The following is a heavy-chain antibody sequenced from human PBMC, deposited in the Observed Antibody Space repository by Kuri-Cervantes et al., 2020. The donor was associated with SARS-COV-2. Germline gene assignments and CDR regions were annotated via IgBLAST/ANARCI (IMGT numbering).Heavy chain of an antibody. CDR1: GYTFTSYG. CDR2: ISAYNGNT. J-gene: IGHJ4*02. Sequence: ASVKVSCKASGYTFTSYGISWVRQAPGQGLEWMGWISAYNGNTNYAQKFQGRVTMTRGTSISTAYMELSRLRSDDTAVYYCARDDLHSSSWDFDYWGQGTLVTVSS. V-gene: IGHV1-18*01. CDR3: ARDDLHSSSWDFDY. D-gene: IGHD6-13*01.